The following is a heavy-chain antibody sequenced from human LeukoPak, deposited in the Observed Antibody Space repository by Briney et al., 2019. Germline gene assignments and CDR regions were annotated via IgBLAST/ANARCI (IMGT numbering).Heavy chain of an antibody. V-gene: IGHV1-18*01. CDR1: GGTFSSYA. J-gene: IGHJ4*02. D-gene: IGHD5-24*01. CDR2: ISAYNGNT. CDR3: ARGDVEMATIPTGY. Sequence: VSVKVSCKASGGTFSSYAISWVRQAPGQGLEWMGWISAYNGNTNYAQKLQGRVTMTTDTYTSTAYMELRSLRSDDTAVYYCARGDVEMATIPTGYWGQGTLVTVSS.